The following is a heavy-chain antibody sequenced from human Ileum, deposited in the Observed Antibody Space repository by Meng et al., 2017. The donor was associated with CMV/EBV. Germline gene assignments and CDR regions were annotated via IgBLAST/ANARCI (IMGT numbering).Heavy chain of an antibody. CDR3: ARGPGGFGDFNFDY. CDR2: IYHGGST. CDR1: GDSITSFY. J-gene: IGHJ4*02. Sequence: QVPLHVSGPGLLKPSETLSLTCTLSGDSITSFYWTWIRQPAGKALEWIGRIYHGGSTNYNPSLKSRVTLSVDTSKNQFSMRLTSVTAADTAVYYCARGPGGFGDFNFDYWGQGTLVTVSS. D-gene: IGHD3-16*01. V-gene: IGHV4-4*07.